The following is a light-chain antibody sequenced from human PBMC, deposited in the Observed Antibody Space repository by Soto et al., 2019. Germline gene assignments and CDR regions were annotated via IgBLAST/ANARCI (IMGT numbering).Light chain of an antibody. Sequence: EIVLTQSPGTLSLSPVERATLSCRASQSVSSSSLAWYQQKPGQAPRLLIYGASNRATGIQDRFSGSGSGTEFTLTIRRLEPEDFAVYYCKQYGSSGTFGQGTKVDIK. CDR2: GAS. V-gene: IGKV3-20*01. CDR1: QSVSSSS. J-gene: IGKJ1*01. CDR3: KQYGSSGT.